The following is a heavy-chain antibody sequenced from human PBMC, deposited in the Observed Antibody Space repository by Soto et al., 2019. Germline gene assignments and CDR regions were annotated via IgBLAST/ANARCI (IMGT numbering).Heavy chain of an antibody. J-gene: IGHJ3*01. V-gene: IGHV4-4*02. CDR2: ISHSGTS. Sequence: QVQLQESDPGLVKPSGTLSLTCAVSGGSISSSHWWTWVRKSPGKGLEYIGEISHSGTSNSNPSHKRRVTLSVEMYNNHFSLSLTSVTAADTAVYYCARVVLSITRGAFDAWGQGTPVIVSS. CDR3: ARVVLSITRGAFDA. D-gene: IGHD1-20*01. CDR1: GGSISSSHW.